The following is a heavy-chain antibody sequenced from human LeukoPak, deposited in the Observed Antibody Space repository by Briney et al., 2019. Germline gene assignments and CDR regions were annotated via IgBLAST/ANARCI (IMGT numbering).Heavy chain of an antibody. CDR2: MNPNSGNT. CDR3: ARDRKSGEWDLVP. CDR1: GYTFTSYD. J-gene: IGHJ4*02. D-gene: IGHD1-26*01. Sequence: ASVKVSCKASGYTFTSYDINWVRQATGQGLEWMGWMNPNSGNTGYAQKFQGRVTMTRNTSISTAYMELSSLRSEDTAVCYCARDRKSGEWDLVPWGQGTLVTVSS. V-gene: IGHV1-8*01.